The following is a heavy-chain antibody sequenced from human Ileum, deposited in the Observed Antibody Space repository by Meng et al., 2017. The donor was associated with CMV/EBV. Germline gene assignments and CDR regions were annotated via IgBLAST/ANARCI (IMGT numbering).Heavy chain of an antibody. Sequence: KTSEYHFNTYAMNWVRQAPGQGREWMGGINTNTGNPTYAQGFTGRFVFSLDTSVSTAYLQISSLKAEDTAVYYCAKTSYFVGVTDLDYWGQGTLVTVSS. CDR1: EYHFNTYA. CDR2: INTNTGNP. CDR3: AKTSYFVGVTDLDY. J-gene: IGHJ4*02. D-gene: IGHD1-26*01. V-gene: IGHV7-4-1*02.